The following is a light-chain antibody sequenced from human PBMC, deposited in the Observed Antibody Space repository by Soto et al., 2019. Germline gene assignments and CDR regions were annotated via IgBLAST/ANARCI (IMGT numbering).Light chain of an antibody. V-gene: IGKV1-5*01. CDR1: QSISSW. J-gene: IGKJ1*01. CDR3: QHYNSYSEA. Sequence: DIQMTQSPSTLSASVGDRVTITCRASQSISSWLAWYQQKPGKAPKLLIYDASSLESGVPSRFSGGGSGTEFTLTINSLQPDDFATYYCQHYNSYSEAFGQGTKVDIK. CDR2: DAS.